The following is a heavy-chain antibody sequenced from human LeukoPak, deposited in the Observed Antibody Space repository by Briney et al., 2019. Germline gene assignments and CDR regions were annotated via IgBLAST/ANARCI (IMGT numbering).Heavy chain of an antibody. Sequence: GGTLRLSCAASGVTFRSYSMNWVPQAPGKGVEWVSSISSSSSYIYYADSVKGRFTISRENAKNSLYLQMNSLRAENTAVYYCARDRWYYYVSSGYSVDYWGQGTLVTVSS. J-gene: IGHJ4*02. CDR1: GVTFRSYS. CDR3: ARDRWYYYVSSGYSVDY. CDR2: ISSSSSYI. D-gene: IGHD3-22*01. V-gene: IGHV3-21*01.